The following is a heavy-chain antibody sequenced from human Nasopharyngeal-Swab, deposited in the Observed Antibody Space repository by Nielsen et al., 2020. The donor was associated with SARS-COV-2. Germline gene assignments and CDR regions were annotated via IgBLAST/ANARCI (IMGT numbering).Heavy chain of an antibody. CDR2: IKNDGSEK. Sequence: GGSLRLSCAATGLSFSGYWMTWVRQAPGKGLEWVANIKNDGSEKYYGDSVKGRFTISRDNAKNSLFLQMSTLRAEDTAVYYCAKITADYDFWSHQYYYYMDVWGKGTMVTVSS. J-gene: IGHJ6*03. CDR1: GLSFSGYW. D-gene: IGHD3-3*01. CDR3: AKITADYDFWSHQYYYYMDV. V-gene: IGHV3-7*03.